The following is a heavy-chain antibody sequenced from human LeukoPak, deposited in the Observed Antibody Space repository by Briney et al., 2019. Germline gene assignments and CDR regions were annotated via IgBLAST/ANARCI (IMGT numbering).Heavy chain of an antibody. CDR2: IYSSGST. D-gene: IGHD3-10*01. CDR3: ARSDGYGLVGI. J-gene: IGHJ3*02. V-gene: IGHV4-39*07. CDR1: GASISSDGNY. Sequence: SETLSLTCSVSGASISSDGNYWGWSRQPPGRTLEWIGSIYSSGSTYYNPSLKSRVIIIIDTPKNHFSLTLSSVTAADTAVYYCARSDGYGLVGIWGQGTMVTVSS.